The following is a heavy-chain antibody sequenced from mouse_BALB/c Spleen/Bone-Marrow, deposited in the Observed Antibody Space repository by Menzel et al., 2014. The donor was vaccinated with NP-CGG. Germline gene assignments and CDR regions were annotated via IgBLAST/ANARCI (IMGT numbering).Heavy chain of an antibody. V-gene: IGHV14-4*02. Sequence: VQLKQSGAELVKPGASVKLSCTASGFNIKDTYMHWVKQRPEQGLEWIGRIDPANGDTEYAPKFQGKATMTADTSSNTAYLQLSSLTSEDTAVYYCNEGYGNYGYWGQGTTLTVSS. CDR3: NEGYGNYGY. J-gene: IGHJ2*01. D-gene: IGHD2-10*02. CDR2: IDPANGDT. CDR1: GFNIKDTY.